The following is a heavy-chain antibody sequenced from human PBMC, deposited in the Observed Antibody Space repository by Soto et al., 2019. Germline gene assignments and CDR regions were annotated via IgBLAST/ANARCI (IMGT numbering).Heavy chain of an antibody. CDR1: GFTFSNYA. V-gene: IGHV3-30*03. D-gene: IGHD2-2*01. Sequence: QVQLVESGGGVVQPGRSLRLSCAASGFTFSNYAMHWVRQAPGKGLEWVAVIVYDGTNKYYADSVEGRFTISRDNSKNTLYLLMKSLRDEDMAVYYCARYPYCSSTSCYGLGRYVYLVWGQGSLVSVS. CDR2: IVYDGTNK. J-gene: IGHJ4*02. CDR3: ARYPYCSSTSCYGLGRYVYLV.